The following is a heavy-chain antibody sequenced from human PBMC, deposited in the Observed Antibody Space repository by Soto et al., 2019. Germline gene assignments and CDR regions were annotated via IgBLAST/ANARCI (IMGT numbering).Heavy chain of an antibody. D-gene: IGHD1-20*01. CDR1: GGSFSGYY. CDR2: INHSGST. V-gene: IGHV4-34*01. Sequence: SETLSLTCAVYGGSFSGYYWSWIRQPPGKGLEWIGEINHSGSTNYNPSLKSRVTISVDTSKNQFSLKLSSVTAADTAVYYCARAITGNNNDAFDIWGQGTMLTVSS. CDR3: ARAITGNNNDAFDI. J-gene: IGHJ3*02.